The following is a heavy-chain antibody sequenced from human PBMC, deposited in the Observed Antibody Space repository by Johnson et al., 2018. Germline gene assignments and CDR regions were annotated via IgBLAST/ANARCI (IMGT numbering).Heavy chain of an antibody. V-gene: IGHV3-30-3*01. D-gene: IGHD2-15*01. CDR3: ARDEDSLAFDI. J-gene: IGHJ3*02. CDR1: GFTFSSYA. Sequence: LSCCNSGFTFSSYAMHWVRQATGKGLEWVPDISYDGSNKYYADSVRGRFTISRDNAKNSLYLQMNSLRAEDAAVYYCARDEDSLAFDIWGQGTMVTVSS. CDR2: ISYDGSNK.